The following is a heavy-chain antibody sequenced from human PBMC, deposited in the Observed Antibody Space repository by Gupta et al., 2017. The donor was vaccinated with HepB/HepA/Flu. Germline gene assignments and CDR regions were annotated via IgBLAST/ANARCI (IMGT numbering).Heavy chain of an antibody. CDR2: FSLDSDRI. CDR3: GKDLTPGGVDV. V-gene: IGHV3-9*01. D-gene: IGHD2-15*01. Sequence: VQLEESGRGLVQPGRSLRLSCTVSGLRIDRYAIHWAGQIPGKGLEWVSGFSLDSDRIDYADSVRGRFTTSRDKAKNSLYLQINSLRPDDTDLYYCGKDLTPGGVDVWGPGTTVTVSS. CDR1: GLRIDRYA. J-gene: IGHJ6*02.